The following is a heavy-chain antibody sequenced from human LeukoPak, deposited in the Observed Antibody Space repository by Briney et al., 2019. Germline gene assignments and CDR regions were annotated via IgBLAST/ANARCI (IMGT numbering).Heavy chain of an antibody. D-gene: IGHD2-2*02. CDR3: ARQRGLYDY. CDR2: ISSNGGST. Sequence: GGSLRLSCAASGFTFSSYAMHWVRQAPGKGLEYVSAISSNGGSTYYANSVRGRFTISRDNSKNTLYLQIGSLRAEDMAVYYCARQRGLYDYWGQGTLVTVSS. CDR1: GFTFSSYA. V-gene: IGHV3-64*01. J-gene: IGHJ4*02.